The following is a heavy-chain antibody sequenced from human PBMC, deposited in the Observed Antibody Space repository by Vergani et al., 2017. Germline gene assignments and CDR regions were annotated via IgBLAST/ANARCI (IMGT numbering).Heavy chain of an antibody. Sequence: QVHLQQRGAGVLKPPETLALTCGVIGGSLSGYFWSWIRQSPGRGLEWIGEITAIGSAKYSPSATSRVTISVDTSRGEFTLTVTSVTAADTGLYFCASRRPRLXLGSKSNAGTFDSWGQGTLVTVSS. V-gene: IGHV4-34*02. CDR3: ASRRPRLXLGSKSNAGTFDS. CDR2: ITAIGSA. CDR1: GGSLSGYF. J-gene: IGHJ4*02. D-gene: IGHD3-10*01.